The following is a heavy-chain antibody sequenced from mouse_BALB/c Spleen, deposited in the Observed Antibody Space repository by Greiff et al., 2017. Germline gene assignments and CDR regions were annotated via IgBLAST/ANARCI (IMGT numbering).Heavy chain of an antibody. CDR1: GYSITSDYA. CDR2: ISYSGST. D-gene: IGHD3-3*01. J-gene: IGHJ2*01. Sequence: ESGPGLVKPSQSLSLTCTVTGYSITSDYAWNWIRQFPGNKLEWMGYISYSGSTSYNPSLKSRISITRDTSKNQFFLQLNSVTTEDTATYYCARWGGRGYFDYWGQGTTLTVSS. CDR3: ARWGGRGYFDY. V-gene: IGHV3-2*02.